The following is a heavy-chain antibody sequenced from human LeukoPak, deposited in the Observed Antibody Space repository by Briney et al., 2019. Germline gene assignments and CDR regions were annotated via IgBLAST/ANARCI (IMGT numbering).Heavy chain of an antibody. Sequence: SETLSLTCAVYGGSFSGYYWSWIRQPPGKGLEWIGEINHSGSTNYNPPLKSRVTISVDTSKNQFSLKLSSVTAADTAVYYCARAWGRWIQLWGYFDYWGQGTLVTVSS. V-gene: IGHV4-34*01. CDR2: INHSGST. J-gene: IGHJ4*02. CDR3: ARAWGRWIQLWGYFDY. D-gene: IGHD5-24*01. CDR1: GGSFSGYY.